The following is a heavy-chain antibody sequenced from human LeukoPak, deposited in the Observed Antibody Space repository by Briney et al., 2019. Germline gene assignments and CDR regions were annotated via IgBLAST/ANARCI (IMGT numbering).Heavy chain of an antibody. J-gene: IGHJ5*02. Sequence: GASVKVSCKASGYTFTGYYVHWVRQAPGQGLEWMGWISAYNGNTNYAQKLQGRVTMTTDTSTSTAYMELRSLRSDDTAVYYCARVAGLRFLEWLLSPYWFDPWGQGTLVTVSS. CDR2: ISAYNGNT. V-gene: IGHV1-18*04. CDR3: ARVAGLRFLEWLLSPYWFDP. D-gene: IGHD3-3*01. CDR1: GYTFTGYY.